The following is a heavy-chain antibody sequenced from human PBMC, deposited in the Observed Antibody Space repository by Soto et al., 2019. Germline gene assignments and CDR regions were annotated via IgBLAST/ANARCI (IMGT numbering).Heavy chain of an antibody. CDR2: MNPNSGNT. Sequence: QVQLVQSGAEVKKPGASVKVSCKASGYTFTSYDINWVRQATGQGLEWMGWMNPNSGNTGYAQKFQGRVPMTRNTSISTAYMELSSLRSEDTAVYYCARGRYYDILTGYYPGGFDPWGQGTLVTVSS. J-gene: IGHJ5*02. CDR3: ARGRYYDILTGYYPGGFDP. V-gene: IGHV1-8*01. CDR1: GYTFTSYD. D-gene: IGHD3-9*01.